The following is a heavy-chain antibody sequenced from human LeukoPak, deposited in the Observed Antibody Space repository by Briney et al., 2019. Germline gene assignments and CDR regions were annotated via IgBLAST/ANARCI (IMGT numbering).Heavy chain of an antibody. CDR3: AAQAGTGPYYYYGLDV. Sequence: PGRSLRLSCAASGFTFDDYAMHWVRQAPGKGLEWVSGISWNSGSIGYADSVKGRFTISRDNAKNSLYLQMNSLRAEDTALYYCAAQAGTGPYYYYGLDVWGQGTTVTVSS. D-gene: IGHD6-19*01. CDR1: GFTFDDYA. V-gene: IGHV3-9*01. J-gene: IGHJ6*02. CDR2: ISWNSGSI.